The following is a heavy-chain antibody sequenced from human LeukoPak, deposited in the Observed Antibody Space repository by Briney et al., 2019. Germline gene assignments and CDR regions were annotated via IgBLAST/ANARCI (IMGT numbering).Heavy chain of an antibody. CDR2: INPNTGGT. D-gene: IGHD3-10*01. CDR3: ARGFKSGSNYYYYYGMDV. Sequence: ASVKVSCKASGYTFTAYYIHWVRQAPGQGPEWMAWINPNTGGTHYAHTFQGRVTVTRDTSISTADMHLSRLKSDDTAVYYCARGFKSGSNYYYYYGMDVWGQGTMVTVSS. CDR1: GYTFTAYY. J-gene: IGHJ6*02. V-gene: IGHV1-2*02.